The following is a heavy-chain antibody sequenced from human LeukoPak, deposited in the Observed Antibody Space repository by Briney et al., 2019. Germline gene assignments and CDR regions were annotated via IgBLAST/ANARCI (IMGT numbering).Heavy chain of an antibody. CDR2: INSDGSTR. V-gene: IGHV3-74*01. Sequence: PGGSLRLSCAASGFSFSSNWMHWVRQAPGKGPVWVSRINSDGSTRNYADSVKGRFTISRDNAKNTVYVQMSSLRAEDTAVYYCARENYHGLDVWGQGTTVTVSS. CDR3: ARENYHGLDV. CDR1: GFSFSSNW. J-gene: IGHJ6*02.